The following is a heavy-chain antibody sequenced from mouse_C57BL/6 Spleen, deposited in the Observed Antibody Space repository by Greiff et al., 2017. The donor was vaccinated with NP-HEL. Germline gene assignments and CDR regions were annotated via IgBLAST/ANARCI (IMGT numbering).Heavy chain of an antibody. CDR1: GYTFTSYW. V-gene: IGHV1-50*01. J-gene: IGHJ1*03. Sequence: VQLQQPGAELVKPGASVKLSCKASGYTFTSYWMQWVKQRPGQGLEWIGEIDPSDSYTNYNQKFKGKATLTVDTSSSTAYMQLSSLTSEDSAVYYCARGLFTTVVARYFDVWGTGTTVTVSS. CDR3: ARGLFTTVVARYFDV. CDR2: IDPSDSYT. D-gene: IGHD1-1*01.